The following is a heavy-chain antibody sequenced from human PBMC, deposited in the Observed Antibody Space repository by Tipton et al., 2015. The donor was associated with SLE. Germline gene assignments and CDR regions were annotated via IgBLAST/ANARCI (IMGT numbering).Heavy chain of an antibody. CDR2: IKSDGKTI. CDR1: GFAFSKSE. CDR3: AISLAVAALGYFQH. V-gene: IGHV3-48*03. Sequence: SLRLSCTASGFAFSKSEMNWVRQAPGKGLECVAKIKSDGKTIHYADSVKGRFTISRDNSKNTLYLQMNSLRAEDTAVYYCAISLAVAALGYFQHWGQGTLVTVSS. J-gene: IGHJ1*01. D-gene: IGHD6-19*01.